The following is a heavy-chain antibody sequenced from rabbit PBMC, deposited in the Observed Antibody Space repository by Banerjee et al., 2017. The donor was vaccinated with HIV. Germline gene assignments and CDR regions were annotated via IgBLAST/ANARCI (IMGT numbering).Heavy chain of an antibody. CDR3: ARDGGYDDYGDYGFDL. D-gene: IGHD2-1*01. CDR2: IYAGSGGST. Sequence: QSLEESGGDLVKPGASLTLTCTPSGFSFSGRHYMCWVRQAPGKGLEWIACIYAGSGGSTYYASWAKGRFSISKSSSTTVTLQMTSLTAADTATYFCARDGGYDDYGDYGFDLWGPGTLVTVS. V-gene: IGHV1S40*01. J-gene: IGHJ4*01. CDR1: GFSFSGRHY.